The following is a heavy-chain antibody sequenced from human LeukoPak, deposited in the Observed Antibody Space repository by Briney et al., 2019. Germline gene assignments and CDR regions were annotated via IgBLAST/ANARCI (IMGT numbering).Heavy chain of an antibody. CDR1: GGSISSGGYY. J-gene: IGHJ4*02. Sequence: SETLSLTCTVSGGSISSGGYYWSWIRQHPGKGLEWIGYIYYSGSTYYNPSLKSRVTISVDTSKNQFSLKLSSVTAADTAVYYCARGTHILQIHFDYWGQGTLVTVSS. CDR3: ARGTHILQIHFDY. CDR2: IYYSGST. V-gene: IGHV4-31*03.